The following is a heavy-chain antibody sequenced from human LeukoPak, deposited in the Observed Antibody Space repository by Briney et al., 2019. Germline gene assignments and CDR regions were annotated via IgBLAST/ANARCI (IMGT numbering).Heavy chain of an antibody. CDR1: GGTFSSYA. J-gene: IGHJ4*02. D-gene: IGHD3-3*01. V-gene: IGHV1-69*13. CDR2: IIPIFCTE. Sequence: SVKVCCKASGGTFSSYAISWVRQAPGQGREWMGGIIPIFCTENYAQKFQGRVTITADESTSTAYMELSSLRSEDTAVYYCASLTYYDFWSGYYTWNYFDYWGQGTLVTVSS. CDR3: ASLTYYDFWSGYYTWNYFDY.